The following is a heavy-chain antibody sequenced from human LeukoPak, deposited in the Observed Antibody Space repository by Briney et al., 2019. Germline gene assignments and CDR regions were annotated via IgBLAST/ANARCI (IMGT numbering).Heavy chain of an antibody. D-gene: IGHD6-6*01. J-gene: IGHJ4*02. CDR1: GFTVSSNY. CDR3: TTGPFDEIAARGGDY. V-gene: IGHV3-15*01. Sequence: PGGSLRLSCAASGFTVSSNYMSWVRQAPGKELEWVGRIKSKTDGGTTDYAAPVKGRFTISRDDSKNTLYLQMNSLKTEDTAVYYCTTGPFDEIAARGGDYWGQGTLVTVSS. CDR2: IKSKTDGGTT.